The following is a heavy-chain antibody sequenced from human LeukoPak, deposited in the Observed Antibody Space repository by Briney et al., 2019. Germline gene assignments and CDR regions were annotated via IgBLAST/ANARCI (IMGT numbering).Heavy chain of an antibody. J-gene: IGHJ6*02. Sequence: SETLSLTCTVSGGSISSYYWSWIRQPPGKGLEWIGYIYYNGSTNYNPSLKSRVTISVDTSKNQFSLKLSSVTAADTAVYYCARNKSEQWYTWGGYYYYGMDVWGQGTTVTVSS. CDR3: ARNKSEQWYTWGGYYYYGMDV. CDR1: GGSISSYY. CDR2: IYYNGST. V-gene: IGHV4-59*08. D-gene: IGHD6-19*01.